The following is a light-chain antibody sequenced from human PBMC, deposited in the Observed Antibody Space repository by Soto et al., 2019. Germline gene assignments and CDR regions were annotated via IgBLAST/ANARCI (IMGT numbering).Light chain of an antibody. J-gene: IGKJ1*01. V-gene: IGKV3-15*01. Sequence: ERVMTQSPATLSVSPGERATLSCRASQSVTSNFAWYQQKPGQAPRLLIYDASTRATGIPARFSGSGSGTEFTLTISSLQSEDFAVYYCQQYNNWPPWTFGRGTKVDIK. CDR2: DAS. CDR3: QQYNNWPPWT. CDR1: QSVTSN.